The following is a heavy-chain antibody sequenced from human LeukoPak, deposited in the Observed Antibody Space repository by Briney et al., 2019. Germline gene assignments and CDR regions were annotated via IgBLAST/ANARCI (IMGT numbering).Heavy chain of an antibody. V-gene: IGHV3-23*01. CDR3: AKDGGSSWYDY. CDR2: ISGRGGST. CDR1: VFTFSIYA. Sequence: GGSLRLSCAASVFTFSIYAMLGLRQAPGKGLEWVSAISGRGGSTYYAASVKGRFTIPRDNYKNTLYLKMNSLRAEDTAVYYCAKDGGSSWYDYWGQGTLVTVSS. J-gene: IGHJ4*02. D-gene: IGHD6-13*01.